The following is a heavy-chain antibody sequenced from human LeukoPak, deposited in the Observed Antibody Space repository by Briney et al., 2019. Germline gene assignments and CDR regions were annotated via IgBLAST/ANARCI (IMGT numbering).Heavy chain of an antibody. CDR3: ARQRFAKPGWFDP. CDR2: IYYSGST. CDR1: GGSFSGYY. Sequence: SETLSLTCAVYGGSFSGYYWSWIRQPPGKGLEWIRYIYYSGSTNYNPSLKSRVTISVDTSKNQFSLKLSSVTAADTAVYYCARQRFAKPGWFDPWGQGTLVTVSS. J-gene: IGHJ5*02. D-gene: IGHD3-10*01. V-gene: IGHV4-59*08.